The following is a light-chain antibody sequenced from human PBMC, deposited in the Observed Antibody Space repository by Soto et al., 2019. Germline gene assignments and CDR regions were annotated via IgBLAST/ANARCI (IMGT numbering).Light chain of an antibody. J-gene: IGKJ1*01. Sequence: EIVLTQSPGTLSLSPGERATLSCRASQSVSSSYLAWYQQRPGQAPRLLIYDASTRATGIPPRFSGSGSGTDFTLTISRLEPEDFAVYYCQQYGSSGTFGQGTKVDIK. CDR1: QSVSSSY. CDR2: DAS. V-gene: IGKV3-20*01. CDR3: QQYGSSGT.